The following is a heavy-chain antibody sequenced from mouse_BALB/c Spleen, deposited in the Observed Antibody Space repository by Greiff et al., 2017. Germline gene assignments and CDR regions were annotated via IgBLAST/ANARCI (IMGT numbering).Heavy chain of an antibody. D-gene: IGHD2-3*01. V-gene: IGHV5-17*02. Sequence: DVMLVESGGGLVQPGGSRKLSCAASGFTFSSFGMHWVRQAPEKGLEWVAYISSGSSTIYYADTVKGRFTISRDNPKNTLFLQMTSLRSEDTAMYYCAREAMIPFYAMDYWGQGTSVTVSS. J-gene: IGHJ4*01. CDR1: GFTFSSFG. CDR2: ISSGSSTI. CDR3: AREAMIPFYAMDY.